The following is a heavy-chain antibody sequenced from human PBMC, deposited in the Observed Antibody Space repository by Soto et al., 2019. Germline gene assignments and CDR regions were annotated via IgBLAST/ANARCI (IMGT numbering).Heavy chain of an antibody. CDR1: GDSFSSSNW. J-gene: IGHJ4*02. Sequence: QLQLQESGPRLVKPSGTLSLTCGVSGDSFSSSNWWTWVRQSPGKGLEWIGDILHTGSTDYSPSLRSRVTLSIDASKKEFYLNLTSVTATHTAIYYCARSPRRVDGKWYLDYWGQGALVTVSS. V-gene: IGHV4-4*02. D-gene: IGHD2-15*01. CDR3: ARSPRRVDGKWYLDY. CDR2: ILHTGST.